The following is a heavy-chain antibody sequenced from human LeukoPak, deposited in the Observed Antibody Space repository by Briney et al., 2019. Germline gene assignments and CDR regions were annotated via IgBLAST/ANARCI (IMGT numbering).Heavy chain of an antibody. CDR1: GYTFTTFD. D-gene: IGHD1-26*01. CDR2: MNPNRGKT. J-gene: IGHJ6*03. Sequence: ASVRVSCKASGYTFTTFDIIWVRQATGQGVEWMGWMNPNRGKTGDAQKLQGRGTRTRNTAISTDYRELGNRRAWDTRVYYCATGRYSGSYSGYYFYYYMDVWGKGTTVTVSS. CDR3: ATGRYSGSYSGYYFYYYMDV. V-gene: IGHV1-8*01.